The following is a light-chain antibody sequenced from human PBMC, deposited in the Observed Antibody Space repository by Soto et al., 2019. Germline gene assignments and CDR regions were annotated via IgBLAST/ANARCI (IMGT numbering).Light chain of an antibody. CDR3: HQYDNAPRT. Sequence: EIVLMQSPGTLSLSPGERATLSCRASQSMTRTYIAWYQKKPGKAPRLLIYAASIRATGIPDKFSGTGSGTDYSLTIDRLEPEDSAVYYCHQYDNAPRTFGQGTKVEIK. CDR2: AAS. J-gene: IGKJ2*01. CDR1: QSMTRTY. V-gene: IGKV3-20*01.